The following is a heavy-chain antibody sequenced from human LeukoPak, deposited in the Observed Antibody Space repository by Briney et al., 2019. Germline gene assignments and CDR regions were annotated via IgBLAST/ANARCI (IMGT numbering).Heavy chain of an antibody. D-gene: IGHD6-13*01. Sequence: ASVEVSCKASGYTFTSYGISWVRQAPGQGLEWMGWISAYNGNTNYAQKLQGRVTMTTDTSTSTAYMELRSLRSDDTAVYYCAREGYSSSWYVGLDYWGQGTLVTVSS. J-gene: IGHJ4*02. CDR1: GYTFTSYG. V-gene: IGHV1-18*01. CDR3: AREGYSSSWYVGLDY. CDR2: ISAYNGNT.